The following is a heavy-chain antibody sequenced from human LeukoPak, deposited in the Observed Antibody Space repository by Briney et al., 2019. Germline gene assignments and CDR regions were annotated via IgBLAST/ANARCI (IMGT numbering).Heavy chain of an antibody. D-gene: IGHD6-13*01. J-gene: IGHJ6*02. CDR2: ISPASSYM. CDR1: GFTFTDFY. Sequence: GGSLRLSCAASGFTFTDFYMNWVRQAPGKGLEWVSWISPASSYMYYADSVKGRFTISRDNAKNSLYLQMNSLRAEDTAVYYCARDMAAAGLYYYYGMDVWGQGTTVTVSS. V-gene: IGHV3-21*01. CDR3: ARDMAAAGLYYYYGMDV.